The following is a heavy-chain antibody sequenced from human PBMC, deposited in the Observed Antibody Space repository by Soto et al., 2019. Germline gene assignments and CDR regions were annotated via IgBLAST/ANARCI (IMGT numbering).Heavy chain of an antibody. CDR1: GGIGSNYA. J-gene: IGHJ5*02. D-gene: IGHD2-15*01. Sequence: QEHLVQSGAEVKKPGSSVKVSCRASGGIGSNYAISWVRQAPGQGLEWMGGIVPKFGTANYAQSFKGRVTMSVDKSTNSVYMELSSLRSQDTAIYYCAREMASGYSRTWFDPWGQGTLVTVSS. CDR3: AREMASGYSRTWFDP. V-gene: IGHV1-69*06. CDR2: IVPKFGTA.